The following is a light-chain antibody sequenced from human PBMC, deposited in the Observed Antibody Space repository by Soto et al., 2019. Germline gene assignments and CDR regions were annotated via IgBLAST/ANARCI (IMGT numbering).Light chain of an antibody. V-gene: IGKV1-5*01. CDR1: KSISSW. J-gene: IGKJ1*01. CDR3: QQYYSYTRT. Sequence: DIQMTQSPSTLSASVGDRVTITCRASKSISSWLAWYPQKPGKAPKLLIYAASTLQSGVPSVFPCSGAGPVCTRPISCLQSEDVPTDYCQQYYSYTRTFGQGTQVDIK. CDR2: AAS.